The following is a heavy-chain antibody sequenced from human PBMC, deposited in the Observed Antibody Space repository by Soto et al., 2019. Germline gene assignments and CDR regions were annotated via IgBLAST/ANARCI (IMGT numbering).Heavy chain of an antibody. CDR2: TYYRSKWYN. J-gene: IGHJ6*02. Sequence: SQTLSLTCAISGDSVSSNSAAWNWIRQSPSRGLEWLGRTYYRSKWYNDYAVSVKSRITINPDTSKNQFSLQLNSVTPEDTAVYYCARDRPYRGILLAYHYYRLAVWGQGTTVTVSS. V-gene: IGHV6-1*01. CDR1: GDSVSSNSAA. CDR3: ARDRPYRGILLAYHYYRLAV. D-gene: IGHD1-26*01.